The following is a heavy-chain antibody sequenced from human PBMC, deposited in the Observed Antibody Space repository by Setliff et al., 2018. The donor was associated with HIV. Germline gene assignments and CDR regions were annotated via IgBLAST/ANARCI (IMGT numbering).Heavy chain of an antibody. Sequence: KSSETLSLTCTVSGGSINSTIYYWGWLRQPPGNGLEWIGSIYHTGSTYYKPSLKSRVTISVDTSKNQFSLRLSSVAAGDTAVYYCARSIVPVASGYYYFEYWGQGTLGTVSS. CDR1: GGSINSTIYY. J-gene: IGHJ4*02. CDR3: ARSIVPVASGYYYFEY. D-gene: IGHD3-3*01. CDR2: IYHTGST. V-gene: IGHV4-39*01.